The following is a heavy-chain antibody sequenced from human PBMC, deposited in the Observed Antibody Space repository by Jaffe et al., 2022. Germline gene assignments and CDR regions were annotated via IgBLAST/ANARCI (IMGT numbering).Heavy chain of an antibody. CDR3: ARDSVELQLRHYYYYMDV. V-gene: IGHV1-46*03. Sequence: QVQLVQSGAEVKKPGASVKVSCKASGYTFTSYYMHWVRQAPGQGLEWMGIINPSGGSTSYAQKFQGRVTMTRDTSTSTVYMELSSLRSEDTAVYYCARDSVELQLRHYYYYMDVWGKGTTVTVSS. CDR2: INPSGGST. CDR1: GYTFTSYY. J-gene: IGHJ6*03. D-gene: IGHD1-7*01.